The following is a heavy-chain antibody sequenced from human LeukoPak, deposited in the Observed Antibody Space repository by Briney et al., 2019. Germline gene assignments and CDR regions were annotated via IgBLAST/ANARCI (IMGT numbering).Heavy chain of an antibody. CDR2: ISAGGSDT. D-gene: IGHD1-7*01. J-gene: IGHJ4*02. CDR3: AKGGNSAPLDY. V-gene: IGHV3-23*01. Sequence: GGSLRLSCVASGFTFSSYSMNWVRQAPGKGLEWVSAISAGGSDTIYTDSVKDRFTISRDNSKNTLYLQMNSLRAEDTAVYYCAKGGNSAPLDYWGQGTLVTVSS. CDR1: GFTFSSYS.